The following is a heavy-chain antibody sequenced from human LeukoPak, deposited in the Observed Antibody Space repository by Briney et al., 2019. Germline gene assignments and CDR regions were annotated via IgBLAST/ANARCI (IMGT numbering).Heavy chain of an antibody. D-gene: IGHD3-3*01. J-gene: IGHJ5*02. V-gene: IGHV4-38-2*02. Sequence: SETLSLTCTVSGYSISSGYYWGWIRQPPGKGLEWIGSIYHSGSTYYNPSLKSRVTISVDTSKNQFSLKLSSVTAADTAVYYCARVLPYYDFWSGYNNWFDPWGQGTLVTVSS. CDR3: ARVLPYYDFWSGYNNWFDP. CDR2: IYHSGST. CDR1: GYSISSGYY.